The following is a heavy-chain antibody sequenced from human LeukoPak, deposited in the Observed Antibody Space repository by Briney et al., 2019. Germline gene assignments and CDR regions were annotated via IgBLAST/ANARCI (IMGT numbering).Heavy chain of an antibody. CDR3: ARVVGVATIWYFDY. CDR2: IYYSGST. V-gene: IGHV4-59*11. CDR1: GGSISSHY. D-gene: IGHD5-12*01. J-gene: IGHJ4*02. Sequence: SETLCLTCAVSGGSISSHYWSWIRQPPGKGLEWMGYIYYSGSTNYNPSLKSRVTISVDASKNQFSLKLSSVTAADTAVYYCARVVGVATIWYFDYWGQGTLVTVSS.